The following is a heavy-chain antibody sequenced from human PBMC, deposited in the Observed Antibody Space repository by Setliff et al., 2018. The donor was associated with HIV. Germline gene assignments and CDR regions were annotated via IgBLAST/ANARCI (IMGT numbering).Heavy chain of an antibody. D-gene: IGHD3-3*02. CDR1: GGSFRGYY. J-gene: IGHJ6*03. CDR3: ARASTGYGSIWYRNGLTYYNYMDV. CDR2: INHSGST. V-gene: IGHV4-34*01. Sequence: PSETLSLTCAVYGGSFRGYYWTWIRQPPGKGLEWIREINHSGSTNYNPSLKSRVSMSVDTSKNQFSLRLSSVTAADTAVFYCARASTGYGSIWYRNGLTYYNYMDVWGRGTKVTVSS.